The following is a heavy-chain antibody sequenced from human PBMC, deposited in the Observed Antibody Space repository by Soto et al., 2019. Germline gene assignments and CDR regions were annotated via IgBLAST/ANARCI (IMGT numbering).Heavy chain of an antibody. D-gene: IGHD3-10*01. J-gene: IGHJ4*02. V-gene: IGHV3-9*01. Sequence: PGGSLRLSCAASGFTFDDYAMHWVRQAPGKGLEWVTGSSWNSDTIGYADSVKGRFTISRDNAKNSLYLQMNSLRAEDTAFYYCARDVWSRASGPPDSWGQGTLVTVSS. CDR2: SSWNSDTI. CDR3: ARDVWSRASGPPDS. CDR1: GFTFDDYA.